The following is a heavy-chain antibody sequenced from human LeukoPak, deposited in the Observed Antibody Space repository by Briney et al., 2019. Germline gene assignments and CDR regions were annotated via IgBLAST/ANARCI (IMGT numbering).Heavy chain of an antibody. V-gene: IGHV4-31*03. CDR3: ARFCYYGSGTSTYYYYYGMDV. J-gene: IGHJ6*02. Sequence: SETLSLTCTVSGGSISSGGYYWSWIRQHPGKGLEWIGYVYYSGSTYYNPSLKSRVTISVDTSKNQFSLKLSSVTAADTAVYYCARFCYYGSGTSTYYYYYGMDVWGQGTTVTVSS. CDR2: VYYSGST. CDR1: GGSISSGGYY. D-gene: IGHD3-10*01.